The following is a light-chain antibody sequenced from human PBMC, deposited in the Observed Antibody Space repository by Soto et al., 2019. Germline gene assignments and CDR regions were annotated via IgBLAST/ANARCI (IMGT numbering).Light chain of an antibody. V-gene: IGKV3-20*01. CDR1: QSVSSSY. Sequence: EIVLTQSPGTLSLSPGERATLSSRASQSVSSSYLAWYQQKPGQAPRLLIYGASSRATGIPDRFSGSGSGTDFTLTISRLGPEDFAVYYCQQYGSSPPLTFGGGTKVEIK. CDR3: QQYGSSPPLT. J-gene: IGKJ4*01. CDR2: GAS.